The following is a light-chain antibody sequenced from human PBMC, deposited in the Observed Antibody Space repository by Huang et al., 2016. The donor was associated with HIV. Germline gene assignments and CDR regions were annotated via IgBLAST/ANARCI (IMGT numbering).Light chain of an antibody. CDR1: QSITSH. CDR2: AAS. J-gene: IGKJ3*01. V-gene: IGKV1-39*01. Sequence: DIQMTQSPSSLSASVGDRVTITCRASQSITSHLNWYQQKPGKAPNLLIYAASSLQSGVPSRFSGSGSGTDSNLTIGTLQPEDFGTYYCQQSVTTPITFGPGTRVHIK. CDR3: QQSVTTPIT.